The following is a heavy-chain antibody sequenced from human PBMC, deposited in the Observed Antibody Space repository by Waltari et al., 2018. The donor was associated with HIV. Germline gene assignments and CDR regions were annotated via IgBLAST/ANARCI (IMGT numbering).Heavy chain of an antibody. CDR3: AHRRGGDSNWNYGDFDY. Sequence: QITLKESGPTLVKPTQTLTLTCTFSGFSLSTSGVGVGWIRQPPGKALEWLALISWENDKRYSTSLKSRLTITKDTSKNQVVLAMTNMDPVDTATYYCAHRRGGDSNWNYGDFDYWGQGTLVTVSS. D-gene: IGHD1-7*01. CDR1: GFSLSTSGVG. V-gene: IGHV2-5*02. CDR2: ISWENDK. J-gene: IGHJ4*02.